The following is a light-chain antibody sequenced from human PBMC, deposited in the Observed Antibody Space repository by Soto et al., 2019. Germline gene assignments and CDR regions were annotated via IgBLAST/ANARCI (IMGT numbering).Light chain of an antibody. CDR2: AAS. Sequence: DIQMTQSPSSLSASIGDRVTITCRASHSISSSLNWYQQKPGKAPKLLIYAASSLQSGVPSEFSGGGSGTDFTLTISSLQPEDFATYYCQQSYNPPFTFGPGTTVDI. CDR3: QQSYNPPFT. CDR1: HSISSS. J-gene: IGKJ3*01. V-gene: IGKV1-39*01.